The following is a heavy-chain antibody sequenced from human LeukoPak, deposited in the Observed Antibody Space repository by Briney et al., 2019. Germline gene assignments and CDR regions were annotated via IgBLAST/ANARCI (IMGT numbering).Heavy chain of an antibody. J-gene: IGHJ6*03. CDR2: IHTGGYLYTSGTT. D-gene: IGHD4-17*01. Sequence: PSETLSLTCTVSGGSISTFYWSWIRQPPGKGLEWIGYIHTGGYLYTSGTTKYNPSLEGRVTISVDASKSQFFLKLSSVTAADTAVYYCARVDYGDIEAYYYYYIDVWGKGTTVTVSS. V-gene: IGHV4-4*09. CDR3: ARVDYGDIEAYYYYYIDV. CDR1: GGSISTFY.